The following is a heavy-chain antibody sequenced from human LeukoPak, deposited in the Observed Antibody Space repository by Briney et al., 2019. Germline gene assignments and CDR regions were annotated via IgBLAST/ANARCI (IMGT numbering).Heavy chain of an antibody. CDR2: INSNSADT. D-gene: IGHD6-13*01. J-gene: IGHJ1*01. Sequence: GASVKVSCKASGYTFTGYYIHWVRRAPGQGLEWMGWINSNSADTNYAQNFQGRVTMTRDTSISTAYMELSRLRSDDTALYYCARIGISARGTNFHHWGQGTLVTVSS. CDR1: GYTFTGYY. CDR3: ARIGISARGTNFHH. V-gene: IGHV1-2*02.